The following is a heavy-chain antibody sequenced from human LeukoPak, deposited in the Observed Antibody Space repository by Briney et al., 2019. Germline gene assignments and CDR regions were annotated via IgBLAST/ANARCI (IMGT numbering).Heavy chain of an antibody. Sequence: SETLSLTCTVSGYSISSGYYWGWIRQPPGKGLEWIGSIYHSGSTYYNPSLKSRVTISVDTSKNQFSLQLSSVTAADTAVYYCARHHVTLGVGPNQAHDYWGQGTLVTVSS. CDR3: ARHHVTLGVGPNQAHDY. CDR2: IYHSGST. D-gene: IGHD1-26*01. CDR1: GYSISSGYY. J-gene: IGHJ4*02. V-gene: IGHV4-38-2*02.